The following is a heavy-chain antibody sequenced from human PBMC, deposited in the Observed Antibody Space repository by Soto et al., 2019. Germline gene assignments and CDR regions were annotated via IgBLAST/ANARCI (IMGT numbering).Heavy chain of an antibody. CDR1: GGTFSSYA. V-gene: IGHV1-69*01. Sequence: QVQLVQSGAEVKKPGSSVKVSCKASGGTFSSYAISWVRQAPGQGREWMGGIIPIFCTANYAQKFQGRVTIPADESTSTASMELSSLRSKDTAVYYYERDPNPYYYDSSGYQSVYYYSGMDVWGQGTTVTVSS. D-gene: IGHD3-22*01. CDR2: IIPIFCTA. CDR3: ERDPNPYYYDSSGYQSVYYYSGMDV. J-gene: IGHJ6*02.